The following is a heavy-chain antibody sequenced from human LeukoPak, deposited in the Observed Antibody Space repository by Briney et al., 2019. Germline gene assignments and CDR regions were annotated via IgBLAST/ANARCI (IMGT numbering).Heavy chain of an antibody. V-gene: IGHV3-7*01. Sequence: GGSLRLSCAESGFTFSNYWMSWVRQAPGKGPEWVANIKQDGREKHYVDSVKGRFTISRDNAKSSLYLQMNSLRAEDTALYYCTRDEAAATNWGQGTLVTVSS. CDR2: IKQDGREK. D-gene: IGHD6-13*01. J-gene: IGHJ4*02. CDR3: TRDEAAATN. CDR1: GFTFSNYW.